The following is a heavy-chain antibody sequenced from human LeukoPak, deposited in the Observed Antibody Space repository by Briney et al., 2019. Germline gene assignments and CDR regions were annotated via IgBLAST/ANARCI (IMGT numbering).Heavy chain of an antibody. CDR1: GFTFSSYA. CDR3: ARESLRGTIRGLLEY. D-gene: IGHD2-8*01. Sequence: PGRSLRLSCAASGFTFSSYAMHWVRQAPGKGLEWVAVISFDGSNKYYADSVKGRFTISRDNSKNTPYLQMNSLRAEDTAVYYCARESLRGTIRGLLEYWGQGTLVTVSS. CDR2: ISFDGSNK. V-gene: IGHV3-30*04. J-gene: IGHJ4*02.